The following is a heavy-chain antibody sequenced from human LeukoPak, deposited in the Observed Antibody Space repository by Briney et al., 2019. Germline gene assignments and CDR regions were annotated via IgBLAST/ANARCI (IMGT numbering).Heavy chain of an antibody. CDR2: IKSKTDGGTV. V-gene: IGHV3-15*01. CDR1: GFTFSNVW. CDR3: TKDHGSGSYYFDH. Sequence: GGSLRLSCAASGFTFSNVWMSWGRQAPGKGLEWVGRIKSKTDGGTVDYAAPGKGRFTISRDDLKNTLYLEMNSLKTEDTAVYYCTKDHGSGSYYFDHWGQGTLVTVSS. D-gene: IGHD3-10*01. J-gene: IGHJ4*02.